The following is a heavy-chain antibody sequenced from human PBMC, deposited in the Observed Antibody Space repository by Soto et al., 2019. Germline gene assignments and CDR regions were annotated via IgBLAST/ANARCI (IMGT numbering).Heavy chain of an antibody. CDR3: ARVSDSSSSGNWLDP. D-gene: IGHD6-6*01. CDR1: GYTFTSYG. CDR2: ISAYNGNT. Sequence: ASVKVSCKASGYTFTSYGISWVRQAPGQGLEWMGWISAYNGNTNYAQKLQGRVTMNTDTFTSTAYMELRSLRSDDTAVYYCARVSDSSSSGNWLDPWGQRTLVNVSS. J-gene: IGHJ5*02. V-gene: IGHV1-18*04.